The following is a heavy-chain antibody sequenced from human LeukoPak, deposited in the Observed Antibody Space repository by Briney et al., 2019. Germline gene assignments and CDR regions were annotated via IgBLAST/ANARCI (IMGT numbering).Heavy chain of an antibody. Sequence: GGSLRLSCAASGFTFDDYTMHWVRQAPGKGLEWVFLISWDGGSTYYADSVKGRFTISRDNSKNSLYLQMNSLRTEDTALYYCAKDYSSGWRTGFDYWGQGTLVTVSS. CDR3: AKDYSSGWRTGFDY. D-gene: IGHD6-19*01. V-gene: IGHV3-43*01. CDR2: ISWDGGST. CDR1: GFTFDDYT. J-gene: IGHJ4*02.